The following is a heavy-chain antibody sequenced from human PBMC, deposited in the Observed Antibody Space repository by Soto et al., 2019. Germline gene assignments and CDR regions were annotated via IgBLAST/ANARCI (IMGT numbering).Heavy chain of an antibody. V-gene: IGHV1-2*04. D-gene: IGHD3-16*01. CDR2: INPNSGGT. CDR1: GYTFTGYY. Sequence: QVQLVQSGAEVKKPGASVKVSCKASGYTFTGYYMHWVRQAPGQGLEWMGWINPNSGGTNYAQKFQGWVTMTRDTSIGRAYREVSRLRSDDRAVYYWGRVELRSIWGSGGALYRYGGQGT. J-gene: IGHJ4*02. CDR3: GRVELRSIWGSGGALYRY.